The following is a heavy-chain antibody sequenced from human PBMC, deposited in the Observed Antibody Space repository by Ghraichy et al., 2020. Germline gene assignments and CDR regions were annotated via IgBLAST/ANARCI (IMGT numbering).Heavy chain of an antibody. Sequence: SETLSLTCTVSGGSISSSSYYWGWLRQPPGKGLAWIGSIQYSGNTYDNPSLKSRVTISVDTSKNQFSLKVSSVTAADTAVYYCATGRYFGAYGMDVWGQGNTVTVSS. J-gene: IGHJ6*02. CDR3: ATGRYFGAYGMDV. D-gene: IGHD3-9*01. CDR2: IQYSGNT. V-gene: IGHV4-39*01. CDR1: GGSISSSSYY.